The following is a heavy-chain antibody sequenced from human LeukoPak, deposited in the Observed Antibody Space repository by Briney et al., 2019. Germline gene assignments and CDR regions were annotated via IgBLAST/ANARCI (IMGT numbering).Heavy chain of an antibody. CDR3: ARDLGYYGSGSYYLNHFDY. CDR1: GYTFTGYY. D-gene: IGHD3-10*01. Sequence: ASVKVSCKASGYTFTGYYMHWVRQAPGQGLEWMGWIDPNSGGTNYAQKFQGRVTMTRDTSISTAYMELSRLRSDDTAVYYCARDLGYYGSGSYYLNHFDYWGQGTLVTVSS. J-gene: IGHJ4*02. CDR2: IDPNSGGT. V-gene: IGHV1-2*02.